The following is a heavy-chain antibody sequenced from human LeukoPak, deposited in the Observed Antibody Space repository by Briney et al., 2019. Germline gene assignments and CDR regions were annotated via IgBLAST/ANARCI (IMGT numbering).Heavy chain of an antibody. D-gene: IGHD5-18*01. CDR2: IYYSGST. Sequence: PSETLSLTCTVSGGSISSGGYYWCWIRQHPGKGLEWIGYIYYSGSTYYNPSLKSRVTISVDTSKNQFSLKLSSVTAADTAVYYCARGDGYIYGLLGILNYWGQGTLVTVSS. CDR1: GGSISSGGYY. CDR3: ARGDGYIYGLLGILNY. V-gene: IGHV4-31*03. J-gene: IGHJ4*02.